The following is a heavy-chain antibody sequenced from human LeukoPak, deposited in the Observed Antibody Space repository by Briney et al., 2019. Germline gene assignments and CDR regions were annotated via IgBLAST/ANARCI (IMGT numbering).Heavy chain of an antibody. CDR2: ISSSGSTI. J-gene: IGHJ4*02. V-gene: IGHV3-48*03. D-gene: IGHD5-12*01. CDR1: GLTFSSYE. CDR3: ARARWGYSGYDWDY. Sequence: GGSLRLSCAASGLTFSSYEMNWVRQAPGKGLEWVSYISSSGSTIYYADSVKGRFTISRDNAKNSLYLQMNSLRAEDTAVYYCARARWGYSGYDWDYWGQGTLVTVSS.